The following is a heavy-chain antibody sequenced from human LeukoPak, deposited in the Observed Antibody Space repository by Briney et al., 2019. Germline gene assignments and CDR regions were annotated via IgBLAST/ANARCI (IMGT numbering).Heavy chain of an antibody. J-gene: IGHJ6*03. Sequence: GGSLRLSCAASGFTFSSYGMSWVRQAPGKGLEWVSAISGSGGSTYYADSVKGRFTISRDNSKNTLYLQMNSLRAEDTAVYYCAKCILTGYYKGYMDVWGKGTTVTVSS. CDR3: AKCILTGYYKGYMDV. CDR2: ISGSGGST. V-gene: IGHV3-23*01. D-gene: IGHD3-9*01. CDR1: GFTFSSYG.